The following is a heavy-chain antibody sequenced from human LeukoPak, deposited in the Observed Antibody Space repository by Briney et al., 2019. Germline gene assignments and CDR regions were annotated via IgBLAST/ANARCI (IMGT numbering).Heavy chain of an antibody. D-gene: IGHD5-12*01. Sequence: GASVKVSCKASGYTFTSYGISWVRQAPGQGLEWMGGIIPIFGTANYAQKFQGRVTITADESTSTAYMELSSLRSEDTAVYYCARNFRSSGYPRGYWYFDLWGRGTLVTVSS. CDR3: ARNFRSSGYPRGYWYFDL. V-gene: IGHV1-69*13. CDR2: IIPIFGTA. J-gene: IGHJ2*01. CDR1: GYTFTSYG.